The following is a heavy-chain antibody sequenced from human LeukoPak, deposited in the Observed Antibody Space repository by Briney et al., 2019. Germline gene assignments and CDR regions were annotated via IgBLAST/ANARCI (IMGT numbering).Heavy chain of an antibody. V-gene: IGHV3-11*01. J-gene: IGHJ5*02. CDR3: ARSKGDSVVNWLDP. D-gene: IGHD3-16*01. CDR2: ISSWGTIV. CDR1: GFTFNDHF. Sequence: PGGSLRLSCAASGFTFNDHFMAWVRQSPGKGLEWVSYISSWGTIVKYADSVEGRFTLSRDNAANSLELQMHSLRVEDTALYYCARSKGDSVVNWLDPWGQGTLVIVSS.